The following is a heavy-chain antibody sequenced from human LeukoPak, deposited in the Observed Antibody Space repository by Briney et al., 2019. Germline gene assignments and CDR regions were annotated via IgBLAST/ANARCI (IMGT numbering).Heavy chain of an antibody. CDR3: ASERGFSGYTFDY. CDR1: GFTFRSYA. Sequence: GSLRLSCAASGFTFRSYAMTWVRQAPGKGLEWVGHVFYNGSTNYNPSLKSRVTITRDTSSIRFSLRLSSVTAADTATYYCASERGFSGYTFDYWGQGIMVTVSS. CDR2: VFYNGST. J-gene: IGHJ4*02. D-gene: IGHD5-12*01. V-gene: IGHV4-59*01.